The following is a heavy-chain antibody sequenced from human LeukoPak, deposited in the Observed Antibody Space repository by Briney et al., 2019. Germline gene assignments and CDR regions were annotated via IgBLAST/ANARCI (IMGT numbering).Heavy chain of an antibody. Sequence: ETLSLTCTVSGGSISSSSYYWGWIRQPPGKGLEWVSSISSSSSYIYYADSVKGRFTISRDNAKNSLYLQMNSLRAEDTAVYYCARDSDGSYYYYYYYYMDVWGKGTTVTVSS. CDR2: ISSSSSYI. CDR1: GGSISSSS. V-gene: IGHV3-21*01. CDR3: ARDSDGSYYYYYYYYMDV. D-gene: IGHD1-26*01. J-gene: IGHJ6*03.